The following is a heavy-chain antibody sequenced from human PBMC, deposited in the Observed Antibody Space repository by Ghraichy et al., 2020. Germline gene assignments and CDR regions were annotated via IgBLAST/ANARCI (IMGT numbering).Heavy chain of an antibody. CDR1: GGSISGVAYY. Sequence: LSLTCTVSGGSISGVAYYWSWFRQHPGKGLEWVGYIDYSGTTHYNSSLKSRISISVETSKTLFSLKMTSVTAADTAVYFCARGSYSGYDRWGQGSLVTVSS. J-gene: IGHJ4*02. D-gene: IGHD5-12*01. CDR3: ARGSYSGYDR. CDR2: IDYSGTT. V-gene: IGHV4-31*03.